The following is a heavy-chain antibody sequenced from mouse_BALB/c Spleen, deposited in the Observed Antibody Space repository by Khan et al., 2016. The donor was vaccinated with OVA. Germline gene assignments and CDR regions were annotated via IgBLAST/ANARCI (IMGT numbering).Heavy chain of an antibody. V-gene: IGHV2-9*02. D-gene: IGHD3-3*01. CDR1: GYSLTRYG. CDR2: IWAGGST. CDR3: ARSKYLARY. J-gene: IGHJ2*01. Sequence: QVQLKESGPGLVAPSQSLSITCTVYGYSLTRYGVHWVRQPPGKGLEWLGLIWAGGSTNYYWALMSRLIISIDNSKNLAFLMMISLQNDDTALYYCARSKYLARYWGQGTTLTVSS.